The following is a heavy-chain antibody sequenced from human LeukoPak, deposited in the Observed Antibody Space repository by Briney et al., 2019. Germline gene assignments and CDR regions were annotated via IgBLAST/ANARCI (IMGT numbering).Heavy chain of an antibody. D-gene: IGHD4-17*01. J-gene: IGHJ3*02. CDR2: IKQDGSEK. CDR1: GFIFSTYW. CDR3: AGNCGDLHAFDI. Sequence: GGSQRLSCAASGFIFSTYWMDWVRQAPGKGLEWVANIKQDGSEKFYVESLRGRFTISRDNAKNSLYLQMNSLRVEDTAVYYCAGNCGDLHAFDIWSQGTMVTVSS. V-gene: IGHV3-7*02.